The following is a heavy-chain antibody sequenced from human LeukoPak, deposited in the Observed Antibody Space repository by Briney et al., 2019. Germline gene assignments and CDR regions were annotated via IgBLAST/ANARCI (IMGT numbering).Heavy chain of an antibody. Sequence: GGSLRLSCAVSGFTFSSYAMSWGRQATGKGLEWVSAISDTGATTYHADSVKGRFTISRDNSRSTLYLQMNSLRAEDTALYYCAKDTSIGRYCTNGVCSPFDYWGQGTLVTVSS. J-gene: IGHJ4*02. V-gene: IGHV3-23*01. CDR3: AKDTSIGRYCTNGVCSPFDY. CDR1: GFTFSSYA. D-gene: IGHD2-8*01. CDR2: ISDTGATT.